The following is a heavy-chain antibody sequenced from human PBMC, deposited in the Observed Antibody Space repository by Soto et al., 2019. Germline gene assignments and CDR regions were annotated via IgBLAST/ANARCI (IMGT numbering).Heavy chain of an antibody. V-gene: IGHV4-4*02. Sequence: SETLSLTCAVPGDSISSSFWWSWVRQPPGKGLEWIGEIYHTESTVYNPSLKSRVTISVDKSKNQFSLNLDSVTAADTAVYYCARYDFGTFDYWGRGILVTVSS. CDR2: IYHTEST. D-gene: IGHD4-17*01. CDR3: ARYDFGTFDY. CDR1: GDSISSSFW. J-gene: IGHJ4*02.